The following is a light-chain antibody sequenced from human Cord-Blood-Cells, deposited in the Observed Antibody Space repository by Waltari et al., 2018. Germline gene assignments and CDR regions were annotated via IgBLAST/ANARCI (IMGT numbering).Light chain of an antibody. Sequence: EIVLTQSLATLSLSPGEGATLSCRASQSVSSYLDWYQQKPGQAPRLLIYDASNRATGIPTRFSSSGSRTYFTLTISSLEPEDVAVYYCQQRSNWLTFGGGTKVEIK. CDR2: DAS. J-gene: IGKJ4*01. CDR1: QSVSSY. CDR3: QQRSNWLT. V-gene: IGKV3-11*01.